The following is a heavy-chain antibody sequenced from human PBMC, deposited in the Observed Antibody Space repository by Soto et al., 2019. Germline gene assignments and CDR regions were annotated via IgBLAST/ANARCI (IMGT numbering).Heavy chain of an antibody. Sequence: GGSLRLSCAAPGFTLSDYPMNWVRQAPGKGLEWAALISYDGSKKYYADSVRGRFTISRDNSKNTLYLQMSSLTTEDTSVYYCARESPVLSWYFDLWGRGTLVTVS. J-gene: IGHJ2*01. CDR3: ARESPVLSWYFDL. V-gene: IGHV3-30-3*01. CDR2: ISYDGSKK. CDR1: GFTLSDYP.